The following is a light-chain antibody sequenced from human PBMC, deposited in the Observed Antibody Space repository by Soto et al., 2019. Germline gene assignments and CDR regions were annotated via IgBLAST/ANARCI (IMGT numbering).Light chain of an antibody. J-gene: IGLJ1*01. Sequence: QSALTQPASVSGSPGQSITISCTGPSSDVGAYNYVSWYQQHPGKAPKLMIYDVTYRPSGVSNRFSGSKSNNTASLTISGLQAEDEADYYCSSDTTISHYVSGNGTKETVL. CDR3: SSDTTISHYV. V-gene: IGLV2-14*01. CDR1: SSDVGAYNY. CDR2: DVT.